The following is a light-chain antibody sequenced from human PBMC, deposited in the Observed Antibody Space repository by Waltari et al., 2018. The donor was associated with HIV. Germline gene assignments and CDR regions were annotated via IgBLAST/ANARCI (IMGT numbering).Light chain of an antibody. CDR1: SSSIGSYDL. V-gene: IGLV2-23*02. J-gene: IGLJ1*01. Sequence: QSALTQPASVSASPGQSLTISCTGPSSSIGSYDLVSWYQQYPDQAPKLIIYEVTRRPSGVSRRFSGSKSGNTASLTISGLQTEDEADYYCCSYSGGSTFYVFGSGTKVTVL. CDR2: EVT. CDR3: CSYSGGSTFYV.